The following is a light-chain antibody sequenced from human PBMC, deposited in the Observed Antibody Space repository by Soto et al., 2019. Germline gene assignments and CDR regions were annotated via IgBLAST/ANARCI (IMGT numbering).Light chain of an antibody. V-gene: IGKV1-5*01. Sequence: DIQMTQSPSTLSASVGDRVTITCRASQSISSWLAWYQQKPGKAPNLLIYDAYSLESGVPSRFSGSGSGTEFTLTISSLQPDDFATYYCQQYKSYWTFGQGTKVDIK. CDR1: QSISSW. J-gene: IGKJ1*01. CDR2: DAY. CDR3: QQYKSYWT.